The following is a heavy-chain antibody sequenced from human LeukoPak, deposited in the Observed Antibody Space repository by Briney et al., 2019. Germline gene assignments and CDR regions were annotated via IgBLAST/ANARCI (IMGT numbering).Heavy chain of an antibody. Sequence: SGPTLVNPPQTLTLTCTFSGFPLRTGGGGVGWIRQPPGKALEWLSLIYWDDDKRYSPSLKSRLTITKDTSKNQVVLTMTNMDPVDTATYYCAHSGAYYYDSSGFDYWGQGTLVTVSS. D-gene: IGHD3-22*01. CDR1: GFPLRTGGGG. V-gene: IGHV2-5*02. J-gene: IGHJ4*02. CDR3: AHSGAYYYDSSGFDY. CDR2: IYWDDDK.